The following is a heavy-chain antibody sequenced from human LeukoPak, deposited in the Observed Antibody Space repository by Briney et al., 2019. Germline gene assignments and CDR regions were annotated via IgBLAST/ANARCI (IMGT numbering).Heavy chain of an antibody. CDR3: TKDQPWQPYHIQY. D-gene: IGHD3-9*01. Sequence: GGSLRLSCAASEFIFSTYAMSWVRKPPGKGLEWVYRISGSGSMTYYGDSVKGRFTISRDNSKNTLYLQMNSLRVEDTAIYYCTKDQPWQPYHIQYWGQGTLVTVSS. J-gene: IGHJ1*01. V-gene: IGHV3-23*01. CDR2: ISGSGSMT. CDR1: EFIFSTYA.